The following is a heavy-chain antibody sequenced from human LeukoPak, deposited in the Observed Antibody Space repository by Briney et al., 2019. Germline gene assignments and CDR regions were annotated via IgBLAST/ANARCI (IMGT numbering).Heavy chain of an antibody. CDR2: ISGSGGST. CDR1: GFTFSSYA. V-gene: IGHV3-23*01. D-gene: IGHD3-22*01. J-gene: IGHJ4*02. Sequence: GGSLRLSCAASGFTFSSYAMSWVRQAPGKGLEWVSAISGSGGSTYYADSVKGRFTISRDNYNNTLYLQMNSLRAEDTAVYYCAKDLYDSSGYYPPTYFDYWGQGTLVTVSS. CDR3: AKDLYDSSGYYPPTYFDY.